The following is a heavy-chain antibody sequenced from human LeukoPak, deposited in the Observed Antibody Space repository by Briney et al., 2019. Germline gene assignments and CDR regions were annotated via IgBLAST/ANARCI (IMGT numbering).Heavy chain of an antibody. CDR2: ISSSSSTI. V-gene: IGHV3-48*01. CDR1: GFTFISYS. Sequence: GGSLRLPCAASGFTFISYSMNWVRQAPGKGLEWVSYISSSSSTIYYADSVKGRFTIYRDNAKNSLYLQMNSLRAEDTAVYYCARGASGYYMDVWGKGTTVTVSS. J-gene: IGHJ6*03. CDR3: ARGASGYYMDV.